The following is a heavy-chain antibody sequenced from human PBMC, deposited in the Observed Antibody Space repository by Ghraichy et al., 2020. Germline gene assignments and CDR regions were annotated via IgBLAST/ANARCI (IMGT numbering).Heavy chain of an antibody. Sequence: SQTLSLTCAISGDSVSSNSAAWNWIRPSPSRGLEWLGRTYYRSKWYNDYAVSVKSRIPINPDTSNNPFSLQLNSVTPEDTAVYYCAREDGSMDVWGQGTTVTVSS. J-gene: IGHJ6*02. CDR2: TYYRSKWYN. CDR3: AREDGSMDV. CDR1: GDSVSSNSAA. D-gene: IGHD1-26*01. V-gene: IGHV6-1*01.